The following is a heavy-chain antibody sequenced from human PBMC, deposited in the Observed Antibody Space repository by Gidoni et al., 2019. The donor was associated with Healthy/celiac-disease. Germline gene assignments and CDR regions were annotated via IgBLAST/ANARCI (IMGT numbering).Heavy chain of an antibody. CDR3: ASPSTNPDGDPAGRYYYYGMDV. J-gene: IGHJ6*02. CDR2: ISAYNGNT. CDR1: GYTFTSYG. D-gene: IGHD4-17*01. Sequence: QVQLVQSGAEMKKPGASVKVSCKASGYTFTSYGISWVRQAPGQGLERMGWISAYNGNTNYAQKLQGRVTMTTDTSTSTAYMELRSLRSDDTAVYYCASPSTNPDGDPAGRYYYYGMDVWGQGTTVTVSS. V-gene: IGHV1-18*01.